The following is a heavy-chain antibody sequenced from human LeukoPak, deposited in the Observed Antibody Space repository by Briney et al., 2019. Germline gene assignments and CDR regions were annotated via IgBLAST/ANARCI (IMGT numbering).Heavy chain of an antibody. J-gene: IGHJ4*02. Sequence: GGSLRLSCTGSGFNFNMFAMNWVRQAPGQGLEWVSGLSRGGATTNYADSAKGRFTISRDKSKNMVFLQMNSLRPEDTAAYYCAKEQRIRHCSEGVCMEGYYFDYWGQGTLVTVSS. CDR3: AKEQRIRHCSEGVCMEGYYFDY. CDR2: LSRGGATT. V-gene: IGHV3-23*01. CDR1: GFNFNMFA. D-gene: IGHD2-8*01.